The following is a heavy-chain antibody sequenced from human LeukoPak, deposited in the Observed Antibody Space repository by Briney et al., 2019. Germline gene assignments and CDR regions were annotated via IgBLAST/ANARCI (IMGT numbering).Heavy chain of an antibody. Sequence: SETLSLTCAVYGGSFSGYYWSWIRQPPGKGLEWIGEINHSGSTNYNPSLKSRVTISVDTSKNQFSLKLSSVTAADTAVYYCARDPDYYDSSGYYYGSGAFDYWGQGTLVTVPS. J-gene: IGHJ4*02. CDR3: ARDPDYYDSSGYYYGSGAFDY. CDR1: GGSFSGYY. CDR2: INHSGST. D-gene: IGHD3-22*01. V-gene: IGHV4-34*01.